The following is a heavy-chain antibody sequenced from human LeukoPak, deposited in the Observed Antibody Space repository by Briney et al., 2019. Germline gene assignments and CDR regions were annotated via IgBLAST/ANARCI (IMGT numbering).Heavy chain of an antibody. Sequence: GLSLRLSCAASGFTFSKNWMHWVRQVPGKGLVWVSRINTDGSSTGYADSVKGRFTISRDNAKNTLYLQINSLRAEDTAVYYCASQGPYGEFPYWGQGTLVSVSS. CDR2: INTDGSST. CDR1: GFTFSKNW. V-gene: IGHV3-74*01. J-gene: IGHJ4*02. CDR3: ASQGPYGEFPY. D-gene: IGHD4-17*01.